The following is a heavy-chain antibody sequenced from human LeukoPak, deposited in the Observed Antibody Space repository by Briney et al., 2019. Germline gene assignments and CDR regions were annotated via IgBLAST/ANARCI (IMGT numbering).Heavy chain of an antibody. V-gene: IGHV4-59*01. D-gene: IGHD2-2*01. CDR3: ARYCGSTSCYRTHDVFDI. Sequence: SETLSPTCTVSGGSISNYYWSWIRQAPGKGLEWIGDISYSGSTNYNPSLKSRVTISVDTSKNQFSLKLSSVTAADTAVYYCARYCGSTSCYRTHDVFDIWGQGTMVTVSS. CDR1: GGSISNYY. CDR2: ISYSGST. J-gene: IGHJ3*02.